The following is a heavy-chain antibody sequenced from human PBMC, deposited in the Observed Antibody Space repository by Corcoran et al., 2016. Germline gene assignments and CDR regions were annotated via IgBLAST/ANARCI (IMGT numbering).Heavy chain of an antibody. CDR3: ARGLWDSGWYVRSDWYFDL. CDR1: GGSFSGYY. CDR2: IKHSGST. Sequence: QVQLQQWGAGLLKPSETLSLTCAVYGGSFSGYYWNWLRQPPGKGLEWIGEIKHSGSTNYNPSLKSRVTISVDTSKNQISLEVSSVTAADTAVYFCARGLWDSGWYVRSDWYFDLWGRGTLVTVSA. J-gene: IGHJ2*01. D-gene: IGHD6-19*01. V-gene: IGHV4-34*01.